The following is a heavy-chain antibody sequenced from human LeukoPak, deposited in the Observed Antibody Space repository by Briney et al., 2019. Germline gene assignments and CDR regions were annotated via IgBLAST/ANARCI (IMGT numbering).Heavy chain of an antibody. Sequence: SETLSLTCAVSGGSISSSHWWSWVRQPPGKGLEWIGEIYHSGSTNYNPSLKSRITISVDMSKNQFSLKLSSVTAADTAVYYCARDFAGTTGWFDPWGQGTLVTVSS. V-gene: IGHV4-4*02. CDR1: GGSISSSHW. CDR3: ARDFAGTTGWFDP. CDR2: IYHSGST. D-gene: IGHD1-1*01. J-gene: IGHJ5*02.